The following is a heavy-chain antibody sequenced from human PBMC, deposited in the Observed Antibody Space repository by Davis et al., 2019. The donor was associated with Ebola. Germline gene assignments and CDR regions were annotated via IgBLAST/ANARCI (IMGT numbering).Heavy chain of an antibody. Sequence: PGGSLRLSCAVYGGSFSGYYWSWIRQPPGKGLEWIGEINHSGSTYYNPSLKSRVTISVDTSKNQFSLKLSSVTAADTAVYYCARGTRNTAILPPLRFDYWGQGTLVTVSS. V-gene: IGHV4-34*01. CDR1: GGSFSGYY. CDR2: INHSGST. J-gene: IGHJ4*02. CDR3: ARGTRNTAILPPLRFDY. D-gene: IGHD1-14*01.